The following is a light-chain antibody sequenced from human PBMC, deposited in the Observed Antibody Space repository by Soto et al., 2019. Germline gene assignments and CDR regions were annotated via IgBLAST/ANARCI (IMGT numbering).Light chain of an antibody. J-gene: IGKJ1*01. CDR2: KAS. V-gene: IGKV1-5*03. Sequence: DIQMTQSPSTLSASVGDRVTITCRASQSIGSWLAWYQQKPGKAPNLLIYKASSLESGVPSRFSGSGSGTEFTVTISSLQPEDFATYYCQQSNSYPWTFGQGTKVDIK. CDR3: QQSNSYPWT. CDR1: QSIGSW.